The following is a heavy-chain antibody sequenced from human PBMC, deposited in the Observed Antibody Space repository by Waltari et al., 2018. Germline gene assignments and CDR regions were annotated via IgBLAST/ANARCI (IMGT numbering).Heavy chain of an antibody. J-gene: IGHJ4*02. CDR3: ARTMRGGGNY. Sequence: EVQLVDSGGGLVQPGRSLRPPGAAPGFTSRPYWLNWIRQAPGKGLEWVANINQDGSEKYYVDSVKGRFTISRDNAKNSLYLQMNSLRVEDTAVYYCARTMRGGGNYWGQGTLVTVSS. CDR1: GFTSRPYW. V-gene: IGHV3-7*01. D-gene: IGHD2-15*01. CDR2: INQDGSEK.